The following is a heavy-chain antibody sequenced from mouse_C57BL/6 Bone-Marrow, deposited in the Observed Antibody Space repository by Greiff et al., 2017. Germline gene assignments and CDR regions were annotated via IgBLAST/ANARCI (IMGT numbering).Heavy chain of an antibody. J-gene: IGHJ2*01. CDR1: GFTFSSYG. Sequence: EVMLVESGGDLVKPGGSLKLSCAASGFTFSSYGMSWVRQTPDKRLEWVATISSGGSYTYYPDSVKGRFTISRDNAKNTLYLQMSSLKSEDTAMYYCARRLYYYGSSLYYFDYWGQGTTLTVSS. V-gene: IGHV5-6*02. D-gene: IGHD1-1*01. CDR2: ISSGGSYT. CDR3: ARRLYYYGSSLYYFDY.